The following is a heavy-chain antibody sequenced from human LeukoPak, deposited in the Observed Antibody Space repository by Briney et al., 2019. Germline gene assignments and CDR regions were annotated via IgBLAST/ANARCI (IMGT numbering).Heavy chain of an antibody. CDR3: ARGYYGSGSYYSTKEYGMDV. CDR2: IYYSGST. Sequence: SETLSLTCTVSGGSISSSSYYWGWIRQPPGKGLEWIGSIYYSGSTYYNPSLKSRVTISVDTSKKQFSLKLSSVTAADTAVYYCARGYYGSGSYYSTKEYGMDVWGQGTTVTVSS. V-gene: IGHV4-39*07. J-gene: IGHJ6*02. D-gene: IGHD3-10*01. CDR1: GGSISSSSYY.